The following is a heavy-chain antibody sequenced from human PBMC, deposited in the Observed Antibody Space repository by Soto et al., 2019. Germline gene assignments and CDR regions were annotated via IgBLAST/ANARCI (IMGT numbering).Heavy chain of an antibody. D-gene: IGHD3-22*01. V-gene: IGHV4-34*01. CDR3: ARLGGYYHSLDT. CDR2: INHSGST. CDR1: GGSFSGYY. Sequence: PSETLSLTCAVYGGSFSGYYWSWIRQPPGKGLEWIGEINHSGSTNYNPSLKSRVTISVDTSKNQFSLKLSSVTAGDTAFYYCARLGGYYHSLDTWGQGTLVTVSS. J-gene: IGHJ5*02.